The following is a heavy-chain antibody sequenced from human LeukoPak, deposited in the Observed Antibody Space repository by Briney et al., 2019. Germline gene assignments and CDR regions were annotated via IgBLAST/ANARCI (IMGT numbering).Heavy chain of an antibody. Sequence: GESLKISCKGSGYSFTSYWIGWVLQMPGKGREWMGIIYPGDSDTRYSPSFQGQVTISADKSISTAYLQWSSLKASDTAMYYCARHYGRQQLVPDFDYWGQGTLVTVSS. CDR1: GYSFTSYW. CDR2: IYPGDSDT. J-gene: IGHJ4*02. D-gene: IGHD6-13*01. V-gene: IGHV5-51*01. CDR3: ARHYGRQQLVPDFDY.